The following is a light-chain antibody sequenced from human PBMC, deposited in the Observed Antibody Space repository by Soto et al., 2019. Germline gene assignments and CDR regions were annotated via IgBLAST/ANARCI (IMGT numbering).Light chain of an antibody. J-gene: IGLJ1*01. CDR2: EVN. V-gene: IGLV2-14*01. CDR3: SSYAHGSIYV. Sequence: QSALTQPASVSGSPGQVITISCAGTSADIGRYNYVSWYRQHPGEAPQLLIYEVNNRPSGISTRFSGSKSGNTASLTISGLQTEDEADYYCSSYAHGSIYVFGTGTKLTVL. CDR1: SADIGRYNY.